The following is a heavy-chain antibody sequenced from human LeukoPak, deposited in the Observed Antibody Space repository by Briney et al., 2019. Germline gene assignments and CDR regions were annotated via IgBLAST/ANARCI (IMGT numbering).Heavy chain of an antibody. V-gene: IGHV4-34*01. CDR3: ARDPTVVTPEAFDI. D-gene: IGHD4-23*01. Sequence: SETLSLTCAVYGGSFSGYYWSWIRQPPGKGLEWIGEINHSGSTNYNPSLKSRVTISVDTSKNQFSLKLNSVTAADTAVYYCARDPTVVTPEAFDIWGQGTMVTVSS. CDR2: INHSGST. J-gene: IGHJ3*02. CDR1: GGSFSGYY.